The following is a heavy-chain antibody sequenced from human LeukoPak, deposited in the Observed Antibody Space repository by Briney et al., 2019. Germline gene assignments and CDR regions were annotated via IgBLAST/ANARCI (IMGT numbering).Heavy chain of an antibody. CDR1: GGSISSSSHN. J-gene: IGHJ4*02. CDR3: AVNGYDYYFDY. D-gene: IGHD5-12*01. CDR2: IYYSGTT. Sequence: SETVSLTCIVSGGSISSSSHNRGWIRQPPGKGLEWIGSIYYSGTTYYDPSLKSRLTISVDTSKNQFSLKLSSVTAADTAVYYCAVNGYDYYFDYWGQGTLVTVSS. V-gene: IGHV4-39*01.